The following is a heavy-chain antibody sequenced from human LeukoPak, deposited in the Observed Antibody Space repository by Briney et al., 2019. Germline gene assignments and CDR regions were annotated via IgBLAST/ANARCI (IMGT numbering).Heavy chain of an antibody. J-gene: IGHJ5*02. Sequence: PSETLSLTCTVSGGSISTNYWSWLRQPPGKGLEWIGYIHNSESTNYNPSLKSRVTISLDTSKNQFSLKLTSVTAADTAVYYCARGRIWSGHYTTWFDPWGQGTLVTVSS. CDR2: IHNSEST. D-gene: IGHD3-3*01. CDR3: ARGRIWSGHYTTWFDP. CDR1: GGSISTNY. V-gene: IGHV4-59*01.